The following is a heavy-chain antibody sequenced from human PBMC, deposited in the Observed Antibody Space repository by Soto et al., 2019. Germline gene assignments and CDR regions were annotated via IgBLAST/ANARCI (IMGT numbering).Heavy chain of an antibody. CDR1: GCTFSNFG. D-gene: IGHD6-13*01. J-gene: IGHJ5*02. CDR2: IIPIFASS. CDR3: AKDVGFQQLLFVLET. V-gene: IGHV1-69*01. Sequence: QVQLVQSGAEVKKPGSSVRVSCKASGCTFSNFGFSWVRQAPGQGLEWMGGIIPIFASSNYAQKFQGRLTITADESTRTAYMDLSSLRSEDTAVYFCAKDVGFQQLLFVLETWGQGTLVTVSS.